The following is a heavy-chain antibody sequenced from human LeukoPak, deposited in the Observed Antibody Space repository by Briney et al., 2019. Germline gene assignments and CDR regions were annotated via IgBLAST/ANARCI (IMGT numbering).Heavy chain of an antibody. D-gene: IGHD6-6*01. CDR3: ARRSSIAPRLFDY. Sequence: GESLKISCKGSGYNFTNYWIDWVRQMPGKGLEWMGIIYPGDSDTRYSPSFQGQVTSSADESISTAYLQWSSLKASDTAIYYCARRSSIAPRLFDYWGQGTLVTVSS. CDR1: GYNFTNYW. J-gene: IGHJ4*02. CDR2: IYPGDSDT. V-gene: IGHV5-51*01.